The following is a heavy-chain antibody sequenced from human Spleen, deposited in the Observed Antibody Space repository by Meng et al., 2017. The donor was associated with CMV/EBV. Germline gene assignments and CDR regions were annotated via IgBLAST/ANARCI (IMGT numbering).Heavy chain of an antibody. Sequence: SGPGLVKPPETLSSTGIVSGASIKNYNWNWVWQPAGQGLEWIGLIQVIGHTVYNPSLKSRVTVSLDASKSQFSLTLNSVTAADTATYYCAGSRPGGGACDYWGQGILVTVSS. CDR3: AGSRPGGGACDY. V-gene: IGHV4-4*07. CDR1: GASIKNYN. D-gene: IGHD3-16*01. CDR2: IQVIGHT. J-gene: IGHJ4*02.